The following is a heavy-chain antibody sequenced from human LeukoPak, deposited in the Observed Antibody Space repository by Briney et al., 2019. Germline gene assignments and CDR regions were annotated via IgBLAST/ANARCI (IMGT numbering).Heavy chain of an antibody. CDR2: IKQDGSEK. Sequence: GGSLRLSCAASGFTFSSYWMSWVRQAPGKGLEWVANIKQDGSEKYYVDSVKGRFTISRDNAKNSLYLQMNSLRAEDTAVYYCARDGLAYCGGDCPFDYWGQGTLVTVSS. J-gene: IGHJ4*02. CDR3: ARDGLAYCGGDCPFDY. CDR1: GFTFSSYW. D-gene: IGHD2-21*02. V-gene: IGHV3-7*01.